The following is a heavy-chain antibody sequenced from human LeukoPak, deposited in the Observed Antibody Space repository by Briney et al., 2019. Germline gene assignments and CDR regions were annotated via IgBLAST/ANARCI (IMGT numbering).Heavy chain of an antibody. CDR3: ARSQYLLNRDALDI. CDR2: INPIGAST. D-gene: IGHD1-14*01. J-gene: IGHJ3*02. Sequence: ASVPVSCKASGYIFTSYYIHWVRQAPGQGLQWLGVINPIGASTIYAQNFQGRVTMTRDTSTSTVYMELSSLRSEDTAVYYCARSQYLLNRDALDIWGQGKMVTVSS. V-gene: IGHV1-46*01. CDR1: GYIFTSYY.